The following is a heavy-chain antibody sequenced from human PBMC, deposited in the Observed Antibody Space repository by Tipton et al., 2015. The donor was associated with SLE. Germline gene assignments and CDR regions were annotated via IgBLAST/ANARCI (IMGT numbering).Heavy chain of an antibody. Sequence: QLVQSGAEVKKPGASVKVSCKASGYTFTSYAMHWVRQDPGQRLEWMGWINAGNGNTKYSQKFQGRVTITRDTSASTAYMELSSLRSEDTAVYYCARIGLVGAADAFDIWGQGTMVTVSS. CDR1: GYTFTSYA. J-gene: IGHJ3*02. V-gene: IGHV1-3*01. CDR2: INAGNGNT. CDR3: ARIGLVGAADAFDI. D-gene: IGHD1-26*01.